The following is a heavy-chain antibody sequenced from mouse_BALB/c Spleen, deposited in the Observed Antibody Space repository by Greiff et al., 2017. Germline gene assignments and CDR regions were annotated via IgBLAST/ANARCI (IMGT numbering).Heavy chain of an antibody. J-gene: IGHJ3*01. CDR2: IWAGGST. Sequence: QVQLKESGPGLVAPSQSLSITCTVSGFSLTSYGVHWVRQPPGKGLEWLGVIWAGGSTNYNSALMSRLSISKDNSKSQVFLKMNSLQTDDTAMYYCAIITTDGAYWGQGTLVTVSA. V-gene: IGHV2-9*02. D-gene: IGHD1-2*01. CDR3: AIITTDGAY. CDR1: GFSLTSYG.